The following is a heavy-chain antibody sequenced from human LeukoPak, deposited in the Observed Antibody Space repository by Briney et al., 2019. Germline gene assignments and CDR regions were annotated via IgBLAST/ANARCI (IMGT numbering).Heavy chain of an antibody. CDR1: GFTFDDYA. V-gene: IGHV3-9*01. J-gene: IGHJ4*02. CDR3: ARATPAPYYFDY. Sequence: TGGSLRLSCAVSGFTFDDYAMHWVRQVPGKGLEWVSGINWNSDSIGYADSVKGRFTISRDNAKNSLYLQMNSLRAEDTAVYYCARATPAPYYFDYWGQGTLVNVSS. CDR2: INWNSDSI.